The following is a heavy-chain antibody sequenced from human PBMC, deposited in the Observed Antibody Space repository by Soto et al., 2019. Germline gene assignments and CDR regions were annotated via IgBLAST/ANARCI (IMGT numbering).Heavy chain of an antibody. J-gene: IGHJ6*02. Sequence: QIPLVQSGAEVKKPGASVKVSCKASGYTFTSYGISWVRQAPGQGLEWMGWISAYNGNTNYAQKLQGRVTMTTDTATSTAYMELRSLRSDDTAVYYCARVRGDIVVVPAATPYYYSGMDVWGQGTTVTVSS. CDR1: GYTFTSYG. D-gene: IGHD2-2*01. V-gene: IGHV1-18*01. CDR2: ISAYNGNT. CDR3: ARVRGDIVVVPAATPYYYSGMDV.